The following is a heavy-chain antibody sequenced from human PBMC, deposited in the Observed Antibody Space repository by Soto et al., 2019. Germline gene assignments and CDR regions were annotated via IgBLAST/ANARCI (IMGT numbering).Heavy chain of an antibody. Sequence: SETLSLTCAVSGRSISSGGYSWSWIRQPPGKGLEWIGYIYHKGSTYYNPSLKSRVTISVDRSKNQFSLKLDSMTAADTAVYYCARVPTPWGQGTLVTVSS. CDR3: ARVPTP. CDR2: IYHKGST. CDR1: GRSISSGGYS. J-gene: IGHJ5*02. V-gene: IGHV4-30-2*01.